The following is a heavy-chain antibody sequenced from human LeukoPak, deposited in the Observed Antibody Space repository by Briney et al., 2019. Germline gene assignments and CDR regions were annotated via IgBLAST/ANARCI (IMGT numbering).Heavy chain of an antibody. D-gene: IGHD1-7*01. CDR1: GFTFSSYG. J-gene: IGHJ5*02. V-gene: IGHV3-30*03. CDR3: ARGGRGLELRSHWFDP. CDR2: ISYDGSNK. Sequence: GGSLRLSCAASGFTFSSYGMHWVRQAPGKGLEWVAVISYDGSNKYYADSVKGRFTISRDNSKNTLYLQMNSLRAEDTAVYYCARGGRGLELRSHWFDPWGQGTLVTVSS.